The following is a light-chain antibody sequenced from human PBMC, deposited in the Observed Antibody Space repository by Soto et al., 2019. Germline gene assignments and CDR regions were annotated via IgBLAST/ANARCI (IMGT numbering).Light chain of an antibody. Sequence: QSVLTQPRSVSGSPGQSVTISCPGTSSDVGGYNYVSWYQHHPGKAPKLMIYDVSERPSGVPDRFSGSKSGNTASLTISGLQAEDEADYYCCSYAGDYTFVFGTGTKLTVL. CDR2: DVS. CDR1: SSDVGGYNY. CDR3: CSYAGDYTFV. V-gene: IGLV2-11*01. J-gene: IGLJ1*01.